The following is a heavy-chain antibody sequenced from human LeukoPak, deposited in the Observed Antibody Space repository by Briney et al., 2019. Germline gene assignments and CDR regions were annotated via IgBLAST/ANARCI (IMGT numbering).Heavy chain of an antibody. J-gene: IGHJ4*02. CDR3: ARDLISEDSTGTTDY. CDR1: GYTFTSYG. Sequence: ASVKVSCKASGYTFTSYGISWVRQAPGQGLEWMGWISAYNGNTNYAQKLQGRVTMTTDTSTSTAYMELRSLRSDDTAVYYCARDLISEDSTGTTDYWGQGTLVTVSS. V-gene: IGHV1-18*01. CDR2: ISAYNGNT. D-gene: IGHD1-1*01.